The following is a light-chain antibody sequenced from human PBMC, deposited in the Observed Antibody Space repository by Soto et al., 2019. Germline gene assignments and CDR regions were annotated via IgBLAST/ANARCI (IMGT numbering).Light chain of an antibody. J-gene: IGLJ1*01. CDR1: SSDIGAYNF. CDR2: EVS. CDR3: SSYTSRSAPVV. Sequence: QSALTQPASVSGSPGQSITISCTGTSSDIGAYNFVSWYQHHPDKAPKLMIAEVSHRPSGVSNRFSGTKSGNTASLTISGLQAEDDADYCCSSYTSRSAPVVFGTGTKVTVL. V-gene: IGLV2-14*01.